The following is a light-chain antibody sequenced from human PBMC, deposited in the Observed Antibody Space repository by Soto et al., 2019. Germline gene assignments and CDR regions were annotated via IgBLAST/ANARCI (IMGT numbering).Light chain of an antibody. Sequence: QSALTQPPSASGWPGQSFAISCTGTTSDIGGYDYVSWYQQHPGKAPKLMIYEVNKRPSGVPDRFSGSKSGNTASLTVSGLQAADLAAYYCSSHGGNSPYVFGTGTKVTVL. J-gene: IGLJ1*01. CDR2: EVN. V-gene: IGLV2-8*01. CDR1: TSDIGGYDY. CDR3: SSHGGNSPYV.